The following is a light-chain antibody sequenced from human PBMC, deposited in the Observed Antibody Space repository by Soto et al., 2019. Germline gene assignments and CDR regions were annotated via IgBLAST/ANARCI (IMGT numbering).Light chain of an antibody. CDR2: GAS. J-gene: IGKJ2*01. CDR1: QSVGSN. CDR3: QQYNNWPYT. V-gene: IGKV3-15*01. Sequence: EIVMTQSPATLSVSPGERASLSCRASQSVGSNLAWYQQRAGQAPRLLIYGASTRATGIPDRFSGSGSGTNFTLIISSLQSEDFAVYSCQQYNNWPYTLGQGTKLEIK.